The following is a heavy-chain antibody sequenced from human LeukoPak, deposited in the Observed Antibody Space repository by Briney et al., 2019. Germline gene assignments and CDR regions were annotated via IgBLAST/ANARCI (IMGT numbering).Heavy chain of an antibody. CDR3: ARDKKGSGSYFRGYYYYMDV. Sequence: GGSLRLSCAASGFTVSSNYMSWVRQAPGKGLEWVSVIYSGGSTYYADSVKGRFTISRDNSKNTLYLQMNCLRAEDTAVYYCARDKKGSGSYFRGYYYYMDVWGKGTTVTISS. J-gene: IGHJ6*03. V-gene: IGHV3-53*01. CDR2: IYSGGST. CDR1: GFTVSSNY. D-gene: IGHD1-26*01.